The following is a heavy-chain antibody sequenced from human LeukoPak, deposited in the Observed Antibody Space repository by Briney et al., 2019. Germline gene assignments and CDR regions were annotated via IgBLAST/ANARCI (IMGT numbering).Heavy chain of an antibody. CDR3: AKDPSTLTLTDDY. CDR1: GFTFITYG. Sequence: GGSLRLSCVASGFTFITYGMMWVRQAPGKGLEWVSTISASGDTKHHADSVKGRFTTSRDNSKNTLYLQMNSLRADDAAIYYCAKDPSTLTLTDDYWGQGTLVTVSS. CDR2: ISASGDTK. J-gene: IGHJ4*02. V-gene: IGHV3-23*01.